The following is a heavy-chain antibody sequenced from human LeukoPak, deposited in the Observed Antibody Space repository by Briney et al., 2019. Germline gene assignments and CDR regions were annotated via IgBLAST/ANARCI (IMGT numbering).Heavy chain of an antibody. CDR2: ISSSNSYI. J-gene: IGHJ4*02. D-gene: IGHD3-10*01. CDR3: ARAGFTFSDYFGSFFDY. Sequence: KPGGSLRLSCAASGFTFSSYSMNWVRQAPGKGLEWVSSISSSNSYIYYADSVKGRFTISRDNAKNSLYLQMNSLRAEDTAVYYCARAGFTFSDYFGSFFDYWGQGTLVTVSS. CDR1: GFTFSSYS. V-gene: IGHV3-21*01.